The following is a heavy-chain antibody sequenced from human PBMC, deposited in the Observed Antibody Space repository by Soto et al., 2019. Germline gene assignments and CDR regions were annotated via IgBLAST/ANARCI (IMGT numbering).Heavy chain of an antibody. J-gene: IGHJ6*02. V-gene: IGHV1-69*01. CDR3: AIGWAVAGTRIDQYYYGMDI. CDR2: IIPIFGTT. Sequence: QVQLVQSGADVKKPGSSVKVSCKASGGTFSSHAISWVRQAPGQGLEWMGGIIPIFGTTNYAQKFQGRVTITADESTSTAYMELSSLRSEDTAVYYCAIGWAVAGTRIDQYYYGMDIWGQGTTVTVSS. CDR1: GGTFSSHA. D-gene: IGHD6-19*01.